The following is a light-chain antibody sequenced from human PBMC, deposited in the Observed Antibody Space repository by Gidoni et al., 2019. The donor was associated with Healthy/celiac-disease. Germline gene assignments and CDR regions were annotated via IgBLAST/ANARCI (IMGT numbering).Light chain of an antibody. V-gene: IGKV3-20*01. J-gene: IGKJ2*03. CDR3: QQYGSSPPGYG. CDR1: QSVSSSY. CDR2: GAS. Sequence: EIVLTQSPGTLSLSPGERATRSCRASQSVSSSYLAWYQQKPGQAPRLLIYGASSRATGIPDRFSGSGSGTDFTLTISRLEPEDFAVYYCQQYGSSPPGYGFGQGTKLEIK.